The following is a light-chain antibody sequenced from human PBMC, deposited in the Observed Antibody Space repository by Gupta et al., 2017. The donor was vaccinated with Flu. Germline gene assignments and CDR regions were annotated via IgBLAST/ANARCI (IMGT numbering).Light chain of an antibody. CDR1: PSVSSSSRTY. CDR2: GAS. CDR3: QQERRSPID. V-gene: IGKV3-20*01. Sequence: IVLTQSPGTLSLSPGERATRFCRASPSVSSSSRTYFAWYQQKPGQAPRLLIFGASCTATSLPDRISSSGSGAAMSLIINIRAPEDSVVYCCQQERRSPIDFGGGTKVEIK. J-gene: IGKJ4*01.